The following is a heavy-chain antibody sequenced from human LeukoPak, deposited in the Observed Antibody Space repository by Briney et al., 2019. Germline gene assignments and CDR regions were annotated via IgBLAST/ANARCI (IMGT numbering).Heavy chain of an antibody. Sequence: GGSLRLSCAASGFTFSSYGMHWVRQAPGKGLEWVAFIRYDGSNKYYADSVKGRFRISRDNAKSSLDLEMNSLRAEDTAVYYCARAMSTFGGVRNYFDSWGQGTLVTVSS. J-gene: IGHJ4*02. CDR2: IRYDGSNK. V-gene: IGHV3-30*02. D-gene: IGHD3-16*01. CDR1: GFTFSSYG. CDR3: ARAMSTFGGVRNYFDS.